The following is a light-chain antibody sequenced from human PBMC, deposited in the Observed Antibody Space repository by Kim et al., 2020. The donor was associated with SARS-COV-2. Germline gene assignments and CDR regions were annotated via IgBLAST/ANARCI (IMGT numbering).Light chain of an antibody. CDR3: QSYDNHMWV. CDR2: EDD. J-gene: IGLJ3*02. CDR1: SGSIASNY. Sequence: NFMLTQPHSVSESPGKTVTISCTRISGSIASNYIQWYQQRPGSSPIIVIYEDDRRPSGVPDRFSASIDSSSNSASLTISGLKTEDEADYYCQSYDNHMWVFGGGTQLTVL. V-gene: IGLV6-57*01.